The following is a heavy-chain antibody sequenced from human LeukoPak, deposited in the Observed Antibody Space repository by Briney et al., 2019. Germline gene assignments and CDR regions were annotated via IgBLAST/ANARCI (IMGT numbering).Heavy chain of an antibody. V-gene: IGHV4-4*07. J-gene: IGHJ4*02. CDR1: GGSISSYY. Sequence: MSSETLSLTCTVSGGSISSYYWSWIRQPAGKGLEWIGRIYTSGSTNYDPSLKSRVTMSVDTSENQFSLKLSSVTAADTAVYYCARAVLTSSSSWYYFDYWGQGTLVTVSS. D-gene: IGHD6-13*01. CDR2: IYTSGST. CDR3: ARAVLTSSSSWYYFDY.